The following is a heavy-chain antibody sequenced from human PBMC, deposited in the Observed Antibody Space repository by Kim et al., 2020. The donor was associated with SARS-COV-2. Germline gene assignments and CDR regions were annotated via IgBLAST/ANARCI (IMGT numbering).Heavy chain of an antibody. D-gene: IGHD3-22*01. CDR2: INTGNDNT. Sequence: ASVKVSCKASGYTFTRQAMHWVRQAPGQRLECMGWINTGNDNTKYSQMFQGRVAISRDTSANTLYMELSGLTSADTAVYYCAERVDDSSGYYVHWGQGTLVTVSS. CDR3: AERVDDSSGYYVH. CDR1: GYTFTRQA. V-gene: IGHV1-3*04. J-gene: IGHJ4*02.